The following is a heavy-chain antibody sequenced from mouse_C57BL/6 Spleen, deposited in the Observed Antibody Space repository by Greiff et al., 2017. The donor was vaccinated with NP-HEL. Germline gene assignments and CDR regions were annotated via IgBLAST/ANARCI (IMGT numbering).Heavy chain of an antibody. D-gene: IGHD1-2*01. Sequence: VQLKQSGAELVKPGASVKLSCTASGFNIKDYYMHWVKQRTEQGLEWIGRIDPEDGETKYAPKFQGKATITADTSSNTAYLQLSSLTSEDTAVYYCATGYGGWFAYWGQGTLVTVSA. CDR2: IDPEDGET. CDR3: ATGYGGWFAY. V-gene: IGHV14-2*01. J-gene: IGHJ3*01. CDR1: GFNIKDYY.